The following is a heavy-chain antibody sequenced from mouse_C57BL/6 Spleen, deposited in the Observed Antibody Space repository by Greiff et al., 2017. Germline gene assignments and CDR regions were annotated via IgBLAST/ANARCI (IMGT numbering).Heavy chain of an antibody. CDR1: GFSLTSYG. Sequence: VQRVESGPGLVQPSQSLSITCTVSGFSLTSYGVHRVRQSPGKGLEWLGVIWSGGSTDYNAAFISRLSISKDNSKSQVFFKMNSLQADDTAIYYCAIYYYDHGGFAYWGQGTLVTVSA. V-gene: IGHV2-2*01. CDR3: AIYYYDHGGFAY. J-gene: IGHJ3*01. CDR2: IWSGGST. D-gene: IGHD1-1*02.